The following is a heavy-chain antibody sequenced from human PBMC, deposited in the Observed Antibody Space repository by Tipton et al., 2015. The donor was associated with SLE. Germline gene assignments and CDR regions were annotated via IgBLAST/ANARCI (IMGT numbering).Heavy chain of an antibody. D-gene: IGHD3-10*01. CDR2: IYYSGST. CDR3: ARQTDRGVIMIDY. CDR1: GGSISSSSYY. Sequence: TLSLTCTVSGGSISSSSYYWGWIRQPPGKGLEWIGSIYYSGSTYYNPSLKSRVTISVDTSKNQFSLKLSSVTAADTAAYYCARQTDRGVIMIDYWGQGTLVTVSS. V-gene: IGHV4-39*01. J-gene: IGHJ4*02.